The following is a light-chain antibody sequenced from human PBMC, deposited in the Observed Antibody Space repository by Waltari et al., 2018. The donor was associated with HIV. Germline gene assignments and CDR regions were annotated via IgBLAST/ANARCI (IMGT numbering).Light chain of an antibody. V-gene: IGLV1-51*01. J-gene: IGLJ1*01. CDR1: SSNIGHNY. CDR2: DNN. CDR3: GTWDSSLSAGGV. Sequence: QSVLTQPPSVSAAPGQKVTISCSGLSSNIGHNYVSWYQQFPGTAPKLLIYDNNKRPSGIPDRFSGSKSGTSATLAITGLQTGDEADYYCGTWDSSLSAGGVFGTGTKVTVL.